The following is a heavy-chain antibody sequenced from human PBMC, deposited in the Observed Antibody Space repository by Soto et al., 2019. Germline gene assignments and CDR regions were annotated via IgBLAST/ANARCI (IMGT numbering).Heavy chain of an antibody. CDR2: LSGSGTST. J-gene: IGHJ4*02. D-gene: IGHD6-19*01. V-gene: IGHV3-23*01. CDR1: GFSFVNYA. Sequence: LRLSCAASGFSFVNYAMNWVRQAPGKGLEWVSGLSGSGTSTYYADSVKGRFTIARDNSRDTLFLQMNSLTADDTAVYYCAKATTNGGWFNPFDSWGQGALVTVSS. CDR3: AKATTNGGWFNPFDS.